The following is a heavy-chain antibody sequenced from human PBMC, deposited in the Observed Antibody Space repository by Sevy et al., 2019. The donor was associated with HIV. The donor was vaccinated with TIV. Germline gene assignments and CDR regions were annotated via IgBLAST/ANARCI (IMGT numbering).Heavy chain of an antibody. CDR2: ISSSSSYI. CDR3: ARDGYSNYVGHAFDI. V-gene: IGHV3-21*01. D-gene: IGHD4-4*01. J-gene: IGHJ3*02. CDR1: GFTFSSYS. Sequence: GGSLRLSCAASGFTFSSYSMNWVRQAPGKGLEWVSSISSSSSYIYYADSVKGRFTISRDNAKNSLYLQMNGLRAEDTAVYYWARDGYSNYVGHAFDIWGQGTMVTVSS.